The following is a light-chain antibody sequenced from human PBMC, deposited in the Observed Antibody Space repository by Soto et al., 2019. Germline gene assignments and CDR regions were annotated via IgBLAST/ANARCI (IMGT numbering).Light chain of an antibody. CDR3: QQYDTSIWAYT. CDR1: QSVSSSY. CDR2: GAS. Sequence: EVALTQSPVTLSLSPGERATLSCRASQSVSSSYLAWYQQKPGQAPRLLIYGASSRATGIPDRFSGSGSGTDFTLTISRLEPEDFAVYYCQQYDTSIWAYTFGQGTKVDIK. J-gene: IGKJ2*01. V-gene: IGKV3-20*01.